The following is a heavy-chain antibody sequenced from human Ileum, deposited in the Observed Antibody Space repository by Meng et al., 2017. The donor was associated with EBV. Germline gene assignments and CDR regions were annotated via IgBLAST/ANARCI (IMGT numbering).Heavy chain of an antibody. CDR1: GDSMSSNNW. D-gene: IGHD4-17*01. V-gene: IGHV4-4*03. CDR3: ASGRDYAWHS. CDR2: IYHSGST. J-gene: IGHJ4*02. Sequence: QVHLQEPGPGLVKPPGHSSLPCVVPGDSMSSNNWWSWVRQPTGKGLEWIGEIYHSGSTNYNPSFKSRVTMSVDKSKNQISLNLSSVTAADTAVYYCASGRDYAWHSWGRGTLVTVSS.